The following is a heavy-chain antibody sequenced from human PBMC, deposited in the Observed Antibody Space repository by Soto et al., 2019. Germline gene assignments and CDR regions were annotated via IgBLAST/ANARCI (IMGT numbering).Heavy chain of an antibody. J-gene: IGHJ6*02. D-gene: IGHD1-1*01. CDR3: ARDSPGYLDV. V-gene: IGHV4-4*02. CDR2: IYHSGST. CDR1: GGSISSSNW. Sequence: QVQLQESGPGLVKPSGTLSLTCAVSGGSISSSNWWSWVRQPPGKGLEWIGEIYHSGSTNYNPSRESRGVTSVDKAKNQCSVKLSSVTAADTAVYYCARDSPGYLDVWGQGTTVTVSS.